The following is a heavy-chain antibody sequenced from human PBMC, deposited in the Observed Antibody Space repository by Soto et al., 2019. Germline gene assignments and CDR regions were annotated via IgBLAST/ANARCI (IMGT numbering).Heavy chain of an antibody. D-gene: IGHD5-12*01. J-gene: IGHJ6*02. V-gene: IGHV2-70*13. Sequence: GSGPTLVNPSHTLTLTCTFSGLSLNTGGMCLSWLRQPTGKALQWLAVVRWDDEKHFSTSFRNRISFTKNAYGDRVVLNIDNIDPADSGTYYFVRTHGGYTAYYGIDVLGPGTTVTVSS. CDR1: GLSLNTGGMC. CDR3: VRTHGGYTAYYGIDV. CDR2: VRWDDEK.